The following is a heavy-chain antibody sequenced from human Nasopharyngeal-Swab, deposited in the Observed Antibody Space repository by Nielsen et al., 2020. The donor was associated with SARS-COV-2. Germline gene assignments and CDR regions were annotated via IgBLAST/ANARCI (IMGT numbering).Heavy chain of an antibody. D-gene: IGHD6-13*01. CDR3: VRSSSWYYFDY. Sequence: WIRQPPGKGLEWIGNIYYNGNTYQNPSLESRLTISVDKSKNQFSLQLSSVTAADTAVYYCVRSSSWYYFDYWAQGTQVTVSS. J-gene: IGHJ4*02. V-gene: IGHV4-39*01. CDR2: IYYNGNT.